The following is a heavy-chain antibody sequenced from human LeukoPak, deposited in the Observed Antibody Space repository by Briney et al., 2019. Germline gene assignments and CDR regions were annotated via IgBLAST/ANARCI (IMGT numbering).Heavy chain of an antibody. CDR1: GFTFSSYA. J-gene: IGHJ4*02. CDR2: ISYDGSNK. Sequence: GRSLRLSCAASGFTFSSYAMHWVRQAPGKGLEWVAVISYDGSNKYYADSVKGRFTISRDNSKNTLYLQMNSLRAEDTAVYYCARGGSYGLIWGQGTLVTASS. CDR3: ARGGSYGLI. V-gene: IGHV3-30-3*01. D-gene: IGHD5-18*01.